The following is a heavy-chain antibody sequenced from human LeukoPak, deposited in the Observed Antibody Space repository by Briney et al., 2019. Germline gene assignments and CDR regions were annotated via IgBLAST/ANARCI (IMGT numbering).Heavy chain of an antibody. Sequence: GASVKVSCKASGYTFTSYDINWVRQATGQGLEWMGWMNPNSGNTGYAQKFQGRGTITRNTSISTAYMELSSLSSEDTGVYYCAKDPLWDDYVWGSYRYTPFDYWGQGTLVTVSS. CDR2: MNPNSGNT. V-gene: IGHV1-8*03. CDR3: AKDPLWDDYVWGSYRYTPFDY. J-gene: IGHJ4*02. D-gene: IGHD3-16*02. CDR1: GYTFTSYD.